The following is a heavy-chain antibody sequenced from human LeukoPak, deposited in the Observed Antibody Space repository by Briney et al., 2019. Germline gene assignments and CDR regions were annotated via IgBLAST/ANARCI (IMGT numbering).Heavy chain of an antibody. CDR2: INGYNGNT. Sequence: GASVKVSCKASGYTFIGNGITWVRQAPGQGLEWMGWINGYNGNTAYAQMLQGRLTITRDTSASTAYMELSSLRSEDTAVYYCNVLRYFDWLEYDYWGQGTLVTVSS. V-gene: IGHV1-18*01. D-gene: IGHD3-9*01. J-gene: IGHJ4*02. CDR1: GYTFIGNG. CDR3: NVLRYFDWLEYDY.